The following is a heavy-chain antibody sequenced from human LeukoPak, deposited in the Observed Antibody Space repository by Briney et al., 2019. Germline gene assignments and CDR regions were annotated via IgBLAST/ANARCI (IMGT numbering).Heavy chain of an antibody. D-gene: IGHD3-22*01. CDR2: IKQDGSEK. CDR3: ARGSSGYYYYYYGMDV. J-gene: IGHJ6*02. Sequence: PGGSLRLSCAASGFTFSSYWMSWVRQAPGKGLGWVANIKQDGSEKYYVDSVKGRFTISRDNAKNSLYLQMDSLRAEDTAVYYCARGSSGYYYYYYGMDVWGQGTTVTVSS. CDR1: GFTFSSYW. V-gene: IGHV3-7*01.